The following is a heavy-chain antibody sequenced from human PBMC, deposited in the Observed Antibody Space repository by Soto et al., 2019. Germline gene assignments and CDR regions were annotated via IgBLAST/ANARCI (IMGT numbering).Heavy chain of an antibody. CDR3: AMRSSVWYFDY. Sequence: EVQLLESGGGLVQPGGSLRLSCAASGFTFSSYAMSWVRQAPGKGLEWVSVISGSGDSTYYADSVKGGFTISRDNSKHSPYVQMNSLRAEDTAVYHCAMRSSVWYFDYWGQGTRVTVSS. CDR1: GFTFSSYA. CDR2: ISGSGDST. J-gene: IGHJ4*02. D-gene: IGHD6-19*01. V-gene: IGHV3-23*01.